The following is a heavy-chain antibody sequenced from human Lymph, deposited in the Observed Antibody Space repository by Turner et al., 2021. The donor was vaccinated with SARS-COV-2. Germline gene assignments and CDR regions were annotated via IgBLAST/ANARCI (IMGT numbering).Heavy chain of an antibody. D-gene: IGHD1-26*01. V-gene: IGHV3-7*01. CDR1: GFTFSDYW. Sequence: EVQLVESGGGLVQPGGSLRLSCAASGFTFSDYWMSWVRQAPGKGMEWVANIKQDGSEKYYVDSVEGRFTISRDNDKNSLFLQMNSLRAEDTAVYYCARMGSSSWYFDYWGQGTLVTVSS. CDR3: ARMGSSSWYFDY. J-gene: IGHJ4*02. CDR2: IKQDGSEK.